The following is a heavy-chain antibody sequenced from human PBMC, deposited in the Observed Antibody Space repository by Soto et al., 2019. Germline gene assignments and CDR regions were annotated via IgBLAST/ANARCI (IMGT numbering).Heavy chain of an antibody. D-gene: IGHD6-6*01. V-gene: IGHV4-61*01. CDR2: MYPSAST. CDR1: GASVTSPIFY. Sequence: QVQLQESGPGLVKPSETLSLDCAVSGASVTSPIFYWSWIRQPPGKGLEWMSYMYPSASTNYNPSLKTRVTISKNTSENRFSLKLTSVTAADTAVYFCARVVYDAFDVWGQGTLVSVSS. J-gene: IGHJ3*01. CDR3: ARVVYDAFDV.